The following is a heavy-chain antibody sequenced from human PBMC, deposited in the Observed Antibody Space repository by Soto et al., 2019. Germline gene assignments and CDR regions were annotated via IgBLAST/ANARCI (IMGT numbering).Heavy chain of an antibody. CDR2: LYWNDDE. CDR1: GFSINTGGVG. D-gene: IGHD4-4*01. V-gene: IGHV2-5*01. Sequence: QITLRESGAPLVKPTQTLTLSCTLSGFSINTGGVGVGWIRQPPGKAPEWLALLYWNDDEWYSPSLRYRVSVTKDASENRVVLTVTHLDPTDTGTYYCAKRRAISNKLFFDHWGQGALVTVSS. J-gene: IGHJ4*02. CDR3: AKRRAISNKLFFDH.